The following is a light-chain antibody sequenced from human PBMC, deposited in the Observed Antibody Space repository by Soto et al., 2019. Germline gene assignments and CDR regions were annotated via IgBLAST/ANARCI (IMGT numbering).Light chain of an antibody. J-gene: IGKJ4*01. Sequence: DIQMTQSPSTLSASVGDRVTITCRASQSISSWLAWYQQKPGKAPTLLIYDASSLESGVPSRFSGSGSGTENSLTIGTLQPDDFATYYCQQYNSYPLTFGGGTKVEIK. CDR3: QQYNSYPLT. CDR2: DAS. CDR1: QSISSW. V-gene: IGKV1-5*01.